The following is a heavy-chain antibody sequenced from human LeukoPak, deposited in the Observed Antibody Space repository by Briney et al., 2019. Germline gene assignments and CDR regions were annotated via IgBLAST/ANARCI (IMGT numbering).Heavy chain of an antibody. Sequence: GESLKISCKGAGYSFTTYWIAWGRPMPGKGLEWMVIIYPGESDTIYSPSFQGQVTISADKSFSTAYLQWRSLKASDTAMYYCARSAAGYGYGRLDSWGQGTLVTVSS. CDR1: GYSFTTYW. V-gene: IGHV5-51*01. CDR2: IYPGESDT. CDR3: ARSAAGYGYGRLDS. J-gene: IGHJ4*02. D-gene: IGHD5-18*01.